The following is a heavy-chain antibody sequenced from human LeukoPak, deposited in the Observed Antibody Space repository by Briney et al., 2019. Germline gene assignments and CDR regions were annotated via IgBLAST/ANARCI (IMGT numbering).Heavy chain of an antibody. CDR3: ARAGSDSRTAFDY. D-gene: IGHD3/OR15-3a*01. Sequence: GGSLRLSCAASGFTFSSHSMNWVRQAPGKGLEWVSSISSSSSYIYYADSVKGRFTISRDNAKNSLYLQMNSLRAEDTAVYYCARAGSDSRTAFDYWGQGTLVTVSS. CDR1: GFTFSSHS. J-gene: IGHJ4*02. V-gene: IGHV3-21*01. CDR2: ISSSSSYI.